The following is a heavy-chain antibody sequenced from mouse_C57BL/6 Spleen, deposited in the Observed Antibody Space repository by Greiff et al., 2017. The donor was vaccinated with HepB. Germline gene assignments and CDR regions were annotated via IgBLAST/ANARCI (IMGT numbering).Heavy chain of an antibody. Sequence: EVQGVESGEGLVKPGGSLKLSCAASGFTFSSYAMSWVRQTPEKRLEWVAYISSGGDYIYYADTVKGRFTISRDNARNTLYLQMSSLKSEDTAMYYCTRDGERGYAMDYWGQGTSVTVSS. D-gene: IGHD2-3*01. CDR3: TRDGERGYAMDY. J-gene: IGHJ4*01. CDR2: ISSGGDYI. CDR1: GFTFSSYA. V-gene: IGHV5-9-1*02.